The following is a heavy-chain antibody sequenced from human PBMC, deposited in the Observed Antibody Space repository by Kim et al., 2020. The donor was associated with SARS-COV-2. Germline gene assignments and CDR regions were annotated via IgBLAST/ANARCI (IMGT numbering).Heavy chain of an antibody. CDR2: IIPIFGTA. D-gene: IGHD6-13*01. J-gene: IGHJ2*01. CDR1: GGTFSSYA. Sequence: SVKVSCKASGGTFSSYAISWVRQAPGQGLEWMGGIIPIFGTANYAQKFQGRVTITADESTSTAYMELSSLRSEDTAVYYCARDPSIAAAGTADDWYFDLWGRGTLVTVSS. CDR3: ARDPSIAAAGTADDWYFDL. V-gene: IGHV1-69*13.